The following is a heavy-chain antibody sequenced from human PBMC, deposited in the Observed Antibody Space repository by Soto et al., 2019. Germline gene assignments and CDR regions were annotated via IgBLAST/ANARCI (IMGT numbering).Heavy chain of an antibody. J-gene: IGHJ6*02. V-gene: IGHV1-69*01. Sequence: QVQLVQSGAEVRKPGSSVTVSCKASGGTFSNYAISWVRQAPGQGLEWMGGIIPIVGTGSYAQKFQGRVTITADEPTTPAYMELSSLRFEDTAVYYCARVVILVPTASTHYYYHMVVWGPGTTVTVSS. CDR2: IIPIVGTG. CDR1: GGTFSNYA. CDR3: ARVVILVPTASTHYYYHMVV. D-gene: IGHD2-2*01.